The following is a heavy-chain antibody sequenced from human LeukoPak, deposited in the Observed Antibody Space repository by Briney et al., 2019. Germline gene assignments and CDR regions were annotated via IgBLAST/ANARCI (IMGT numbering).Heavy chain of an antibody. CDR1: GYTFTGYY. V-gene: IGHV1-2*02. CDR2: INPNSGGT. D-gene: IGHD3-22*01. J-gene: IGHJ4*02. CDR3: AREKDYYDSSGYHTLFDY. Sequence: ASVKVSCKASGYTFTGYYMHWVRQAPGQGLEWMGWINPNSGGTNYAQKFQGRVTMTRDTSISTAYMELSRLRSDDTAVYYCAREKDYYDSSGYHTLFDYWGQGTLVTVSS.